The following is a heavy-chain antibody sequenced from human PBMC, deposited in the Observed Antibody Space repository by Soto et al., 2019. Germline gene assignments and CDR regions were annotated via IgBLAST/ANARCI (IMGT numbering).Heavy chain of an antibody. CDR1: GGSISSYY. V-gene: IGHV4-59*01. J-gene: IGHJ6*02. CDR2: IYYSGST. CDR3: ARERKYYYGSGSSYSGYYGMDV. D-gene: IGHD3-10*01. Sequence: PSETLSLTCTVSGGSISSYYWSWIRQPPGKGLEGIGYIYYSGSTNYNPSLKSRVTISVDTSKNQFSLKLSSVTAADTAVYYCARERKYYYGSGSSYSGYYGMDVWGQGTTVTVSS.